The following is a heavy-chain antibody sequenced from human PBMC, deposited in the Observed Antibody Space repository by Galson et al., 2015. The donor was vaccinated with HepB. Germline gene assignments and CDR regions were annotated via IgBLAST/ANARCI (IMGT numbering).Heavy chain of an antibody. D-gene: IGHD3-16*01. CDR3: AREAYGALDV. CDR1: GFIFSSSA. Sequence: SLRLSCAASGFIFSSSAMHWVRQAPGKGLEWVALIWFDGSSQFYADSVKGRFTIFRHNSKNTLYLQMNSLRDEDTAVYYCAREAYGALDVWGQGTMVTVSS. J-gene: IGHJ3*01. CDR2: IWFDGSSQ. V-gene: IGHV3-33*01.